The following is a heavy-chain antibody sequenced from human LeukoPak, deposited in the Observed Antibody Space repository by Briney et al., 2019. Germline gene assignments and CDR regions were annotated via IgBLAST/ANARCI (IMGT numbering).Heavy chain of an antibody. J-gene: IGHJ4*02. V-gene: IGHV3-74*01. CDR3: ATDDYRGLGY. CDR1: GITFSNYY. D-gene: IGHD3-16*01. Sequence: PGGSLRLSCVTSGITFSNYYMHWVRQVPGKGLVWVSHIIQDGSATSYADSVKGRFTISRDNAKNTVYLQLNNLRAEDTAVYYCATDDYRGLGYWGQGTLVTVSS. CDR2: IIQDGSAT.